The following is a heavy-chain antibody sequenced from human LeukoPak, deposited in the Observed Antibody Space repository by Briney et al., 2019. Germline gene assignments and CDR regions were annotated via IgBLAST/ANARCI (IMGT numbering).Heavy chain of an antibody. D-gene: IGHD2-15*01. J-gene: IGHJ5*02. CDR2: ISSSSSYT. CDR3: ARASWYCSGGSCYRWFDP. CDR1: GFTFSDYY. Sequence: KPGGSLRLSCAASGFTFSDYYMSWIRQAPGKGLEGVSYISSSSSYTNYADSVKGRFTISRDNAKNSLYLQMNSLRAEDTAVYYCARASWYCSGGSCYRWFDPWGQGTLVTVSS. V-gene: IGHV3-11*05.